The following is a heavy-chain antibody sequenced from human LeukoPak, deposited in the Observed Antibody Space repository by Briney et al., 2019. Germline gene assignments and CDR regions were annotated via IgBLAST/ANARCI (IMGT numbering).Heavy chain of an antibody. CDR1: GGSIRSYY. V-gene: IGHV4-59*01. Sequence: PSETLSLTCTVSGGSIRSYYWSWIRQPPGKGLEWIGYIYYSGSTNYNPSLKSRVTISVDTSKNQFSLKLSSVTAADTAVYYCATLREGYCSGGSCYDFGMDVWGQGTTVTVSS. CDR3: ATLREGYCSGGSCYDFGMDV. D-gene: IGHD2-15*01. CDR2: IYYSGST. J-gene: IGHJ6*02.